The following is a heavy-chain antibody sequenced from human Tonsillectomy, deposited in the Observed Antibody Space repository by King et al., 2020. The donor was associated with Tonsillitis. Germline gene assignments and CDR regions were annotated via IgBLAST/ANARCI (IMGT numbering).Heavy chain of an antibody. J-gene: IGHJ4*02. D-gene: IGHD2-15*01. Sequence: VQLVESGGGVVQPGRSLRLSCAASGFTFSSYGMHWVRQAPGKGLEWVAVLWYDGSNKYYADSVKGRFTISRDNSKNTLYLQMHSLRAEDTAVYYCARDVGGLLDYWGQGTLVTVSS. CDR3: ARDVGGLLDY. CDR2: LWYDGSNK. CDR1: GFTFSSYG. V-gene: IGHV3-33*01.